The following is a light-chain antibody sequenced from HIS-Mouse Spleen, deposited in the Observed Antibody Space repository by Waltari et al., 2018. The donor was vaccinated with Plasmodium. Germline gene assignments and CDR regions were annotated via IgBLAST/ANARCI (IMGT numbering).Light chain of an antibody. CDR1: ALPKKY. CDR3: YSTDSSGNHRV. V-gene: IGLV3-10*01. CDR2: EDS. Sequence: SYELTQPPSVSVSPGQTARITCSGAALPKKYAYWYQRKSGQAPVLVIYEDSKRPSGSPERFAGSSAGTMATLTISGAQVEDEADYYCYSTDSSGNHRVFGGGTKLTVL. J-gene: IGLJ3*02.